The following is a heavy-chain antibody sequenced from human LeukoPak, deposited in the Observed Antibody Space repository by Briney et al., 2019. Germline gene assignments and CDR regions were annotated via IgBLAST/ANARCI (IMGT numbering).Heavy chain of an antibody. CDR3: AIINY. D-gene: IGHD2/OR15-2a*01. J-gene: IGHJ4*02. Sequence: GGSLRLSCAASGFTFSSYSMNWVRQAPGKGLEWVSVIYSGGSTYYADSVKGRFTISRDNSKNTLYLQMNSLRAEDTAVYYCAIINYWGQGTLVTVSS. V-gene: IGHV3-66*01. CDR1: GFTFSSYS. CDR2: IYSGGST.